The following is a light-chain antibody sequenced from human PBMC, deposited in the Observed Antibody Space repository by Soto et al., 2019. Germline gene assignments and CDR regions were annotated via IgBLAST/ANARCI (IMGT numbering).Light chain of an antibody. CDR2: DAS. J-gene: IGKJ3*01. CDR3: QLYDTLTPT. Sequence: DLQMTQSPSSLSASVGDRVTITCQASQDISNYLNWYQQKTEKAPKLLMSDASILETGVPSRFSGSGSGTDFTFTISGLQPEDIATYYCQLYDTLTPTFGPVTKVDLK. V-gene: IGKV1-33*01. CDR1: QDISNY.